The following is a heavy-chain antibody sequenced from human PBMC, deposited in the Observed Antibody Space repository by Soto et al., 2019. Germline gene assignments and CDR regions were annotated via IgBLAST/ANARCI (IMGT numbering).Heavy chain of an antibody. V-gene: IGHV1-3*01. CDR3: ARGRGAGSSIRRLFDY. CDR2: INAGNGNT. Sequence: QVQLVQSGAEVKKPGASVKVSCKASGYTFTSYAMHWVRQAPGQRLEWMGWINAGNGNTKYSQKFQGRVTITRDTSASTAYMELSSLRSEETAVYYCARGRGAGSSIRRLFDYWGQGTLVTVSS. J-gene: IGHJ4*02. D-gene: IGHD6-13*01. CDR1: GYTFTSYA.